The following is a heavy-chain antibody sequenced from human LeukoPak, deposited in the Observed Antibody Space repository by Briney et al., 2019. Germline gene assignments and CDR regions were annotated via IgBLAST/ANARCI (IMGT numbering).Heavy chain of an antibody. D-gene: IGHD6-6*01. CDR3: ARIRPYSSSSLGYYMDV. Sequence: SGPTLVNPTQTLTLTCTFSGFSLSTSGMRVSGIRQPPGKALEWLARIDWDDDKFYSTSLKTRLTISKDTSKNQVVLTMTNMDPVDTATYYCARIRPYSSSSLGYYMDVWGKGTTVTVSS. CDR1: GFSLSTSGMR. J-gene: IGHJ6*03. V-gene: IGHV2-70*04. CDR2: IDWDDDK.